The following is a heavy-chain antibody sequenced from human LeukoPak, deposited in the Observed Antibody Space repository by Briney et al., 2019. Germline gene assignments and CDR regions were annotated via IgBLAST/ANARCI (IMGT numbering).Heavy chain of an antibody. Sequence: GGSLRLSCAASGFTFSTYWMTWVRQAPGQGLEWVANIKPTGSETYYVDPVKGRFTISRDNAKNLLYLQMNSLRGEGTAVYYCGGFGYEAGVDLWGQGTLVTVSS. CDR1: GFTFSTYW. CDR2: IKPTGSET. CDR3: GGFGYEAGVDL. V-gene: IGHV3-7*01. J-gene: IGHJ4*01. D-gene: IGHD3-10*01.